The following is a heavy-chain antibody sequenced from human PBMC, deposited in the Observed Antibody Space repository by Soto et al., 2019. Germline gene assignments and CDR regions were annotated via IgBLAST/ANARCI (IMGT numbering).Heavy chain of an antibody. V-gene: IGHV3-7*01. CDR3: ARDTGSSSGRGWFDP. CDR1: GFIFSSYW. CDR2: IKQDGSEK. J-gene: IGHJ5*02. Sequence: EVQLVESGGGLVQPGGSLRLSCAASGFIFSSYWMSWVRQAPGKGLEWVANIKQDGSEKYYVDSVKGRFTISRDNAKNSLYPQMNSLRVEDTAVYYCARDTGSSSGRGWFDPWGQGTLVTVSS. D-gene: IGHD6-13*01.